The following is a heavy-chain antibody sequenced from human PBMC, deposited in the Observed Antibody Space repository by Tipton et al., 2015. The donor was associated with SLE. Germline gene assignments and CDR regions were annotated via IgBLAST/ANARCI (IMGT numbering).Heavy chain of an antibody. V-gene: IGHV3-23*01. D-gene: IGHD6-13*01. J-gene: IGHJ6*02. Sequence: SLRLSCAASGFSISSYAMSWVRQAPGKGLEWVSVISANGGVSTYYADSVKGRFTISRDNSKNTLSLQMISLRAEDTAVYYCAKEFLESSSWSVYYYYGMDVWGRGPTVTVSS. CDR3: AKEFLESSSWSVYYYYGMDV. CDR1: GFSISSYA. CDR2: ISANGGVST.